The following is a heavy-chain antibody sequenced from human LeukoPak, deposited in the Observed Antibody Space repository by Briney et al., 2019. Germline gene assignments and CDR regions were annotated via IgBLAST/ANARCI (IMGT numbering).Heavy chain of an antibody. CDR2: IYYSGST. Sequence: PSETLSLTCTVSRGSMSSYYWSWIRQPPGKGLEWIGYIYYSGSTNYNPSLKSRVNISVDTSKNQFSLKLTSVTAADTAVYYCASVRVSSSSHPWYFDYWGQGTLANVSS. J-gene: IGHJ4*02. V-gene: IGHV4-59*01. CDR1: RGSMSSYY. CDR3: ASVRVSSSSHPWYFDY. D-gene: IGHD6-19*01.